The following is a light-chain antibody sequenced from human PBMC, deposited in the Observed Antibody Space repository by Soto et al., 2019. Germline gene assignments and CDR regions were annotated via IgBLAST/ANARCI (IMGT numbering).Light chain of an antibody. J-gene: IGLJ1*01. CDR2: EVT. V-gene: IGLV2-8*01. CDR3: SSYAGANRV. Sequence: QSALTQPTSASGSPGQSVTISCTGTSSDVGANNYVSWYQQHPGKAPKLMIYEVTKRPSGVPDRFSGSKSGNTASLTVSGLQAEDEADYYCSSYAGANRVFGTGTKVTVL. CDR1: SSDVGANNY.